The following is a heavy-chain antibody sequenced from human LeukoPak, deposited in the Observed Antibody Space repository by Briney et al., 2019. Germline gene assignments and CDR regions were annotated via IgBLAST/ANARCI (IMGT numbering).Heavy chain of an antibody. D-gene: IGHD4-17*01. CDR2: ISAYNGNT. CDR3: AREVRHDYGDYPKNFDY. J-gene: IGHJ4*02. V-gene: IGHV1-18*01. Sequence: ASVTVSCKASGYTFTSYGISWVRQAPGQGLEWMGWISAYNGNTNYAQKLQGRVTMTTDTSTSTAYMELRSLRSDDTAVYYCAREVRHDYGDYPKNFDYWGQGTLVTVSS. CDR1: GYTFTSYG.